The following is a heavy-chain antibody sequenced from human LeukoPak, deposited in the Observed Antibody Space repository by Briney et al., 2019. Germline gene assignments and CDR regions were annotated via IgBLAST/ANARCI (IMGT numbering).Heavy chain of an antibody. CDR3: ARSARHCNNGVCFTDYYIDL. D-gene: IGHD2-8*01. V-gene: IGHV1-2*06. CDR1: GYTFTDSY. CDR2: INPNSGDP. Sequence: ASVTVSFTISGYTFTDSYIHWVRHAPGQGLEWMGRINPNSGDPNYPQKFQGRVTMTRDTSISTAYMEMSSLTSDDTAVYYCARSARHCNNGVCFTDYYIDLWGKGTTVIVSS. J-gene: IGHJ6*03.